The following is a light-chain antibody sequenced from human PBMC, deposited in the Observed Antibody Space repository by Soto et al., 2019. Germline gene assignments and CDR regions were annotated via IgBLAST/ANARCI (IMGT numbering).Light chain of an antibody. CDR3: GSFTTSRIGV. V-gene: IGLV2-14*01. CDR1: SSDFGDDKY. CDR2: GVN. J-gene: IGLJ3*02. Sequence: QSVLTQPASVSGSPGQSITVSCTGSSSDFGDDKYVSWYQQQPGKGPNPLIYGVNSRPSGISNRFSGSKSGNTASLTISGLQVEDEAEYFCGSFTTSRIGVFGGGTKLTVL.